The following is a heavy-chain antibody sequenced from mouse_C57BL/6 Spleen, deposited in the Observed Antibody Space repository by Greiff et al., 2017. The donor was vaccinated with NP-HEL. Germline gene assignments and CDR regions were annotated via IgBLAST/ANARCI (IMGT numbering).Heavy chain of an antibody. Sequence: VQLKESGPVLVKPGASVKMSCKASGYTFTDYYMNWVKQSHGKSLEWIGVINPYNGGTSYNQKFKGKATLTVDKSSSPAYMVLNSLTSEDSAVYYCARVATDPSPSYYAMDYWGQGTSVTVSS. CDR3: ARVATDPSPSYYAMDY. J-gene: IGHJ4*01. CDR2: INPYNGGT. CDR1: GYTFTDYY. V-gene: IGHV1-19*01. D-gene: IGHD1-1*01.